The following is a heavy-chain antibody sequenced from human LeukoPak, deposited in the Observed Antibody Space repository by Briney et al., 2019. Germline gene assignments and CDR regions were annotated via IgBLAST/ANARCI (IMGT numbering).Heavy chain of an antibody. Sequence: ASVKVSCKSSGYTFIDYYIHWVRQAPGQGLEWMGWINPNSGATKYAQKFQGRVTMTRDTSISTAYMELSRLRSDDTAVYYCARGGSGSYYHFDYWGQGTLVTVSS. CDR3: ARGGSGSYYHFDY. V-gene: IGHV1-2*02. CDR1: GYTFIDYY. D-gene: IGHD3-10*01. J-gene: IGHJ4*02. CDR2: INPNSGAT.